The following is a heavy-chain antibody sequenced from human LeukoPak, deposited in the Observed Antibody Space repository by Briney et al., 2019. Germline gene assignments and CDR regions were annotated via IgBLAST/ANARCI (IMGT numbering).Heavy chain of an antibody. CDR1: GGSISSYY. Sequence: SETLSLTCTVSGGSISSYYWSWIRQPPGKGLEWIGYIYYSGSTNYNPSLKSRVTISVDTSKNQFSLKLTSATAADTAVYYCTRGTGFWGQGTLVTVSS. J-gene: IGHJ4*02. CDR3: TRGTGF. CDR2: IYYSGST. V-gene: IGHV4-59*12.